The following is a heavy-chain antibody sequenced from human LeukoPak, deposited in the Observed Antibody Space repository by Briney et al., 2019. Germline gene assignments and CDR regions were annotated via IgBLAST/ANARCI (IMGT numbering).Heavy chain of an antibody. J-gene: IGHJ4*02. V-gene: IGHV4-59*01. CDR2: IYYSGST. Sequence: PSETLSLTCTVSGGSISSYYWSWIRQPPGKGLEWIGYIYYSGSTNYNPSLKSRVTISVDTSKNQFSLKLSSVTAADTAVYYCARVFWSGYYQSVWYFDYWGQGTLVTVSP. CDR3: ARVFWSGYYQSVWYFDY. CDR1: GGSISSYY. D-gene: IGHD3-3*01.